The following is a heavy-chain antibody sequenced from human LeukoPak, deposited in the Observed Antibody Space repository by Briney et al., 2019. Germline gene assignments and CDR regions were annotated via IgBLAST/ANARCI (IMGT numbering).Heavy chain of an antibody. CDR2: INHSGST. CDR1: GGSFSGYY. D-gene: IGHD1-26*01. V-gene: IGHV4-34*01. J-gene: IGHJ6*03. CDR3: ARNLVGASDYYYYMDV. Sequence: PSETLSFTCAVYGGSFSGYYWSWIRQPPGKGLEWIGEINHSGSTNYNPSLKSRVTISVDTSKNQFSLKLSSVTAADTAVYYCARNLVGASDYYYYMDVWGKGTTVTVSS.